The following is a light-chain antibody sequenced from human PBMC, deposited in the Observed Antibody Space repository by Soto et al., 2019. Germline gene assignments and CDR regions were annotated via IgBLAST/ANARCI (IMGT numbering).Light chain of an antibody. J-gene: IGKJ4*01. Sequence: EIVLTKSPCTLSVSPGERATLSCRASQSVSSSYLAWYQQKPGQAPRLLIYGASSRATGIPDRFSGSGSGTDFTLTISRLEPEDFAVYYCQQYGSSPPLTFGGGSKVDIK. CDR1: QSVSSSY. V-gene: IGKV3-20*01. CDR3: QQYGSSPPLT. CDR2: GAS.